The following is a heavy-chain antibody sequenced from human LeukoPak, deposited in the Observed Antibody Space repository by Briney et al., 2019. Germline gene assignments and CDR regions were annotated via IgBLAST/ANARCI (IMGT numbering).Heavy chain of an antibody. CDR1: VYTFTGYY. D-gene: IGHD3-10*01. Sequence: ASVKVSCKASVYTFTGYYMHWVRQAPGQGLEWMGWINPNSGGTNYAQKFQGRVTMTRDTSISTAYMELSRLRSDDTAVYYCASGLNYYGSGSYYSILHRPQTLDYWGQGTLVTVSS. V-gene: IGHV1-2*02. CDR3: ASGLNYYGSGSYYSILHRPQTLDY. J-gene: IGHJ4*02. CDR2: INPNSGGT.